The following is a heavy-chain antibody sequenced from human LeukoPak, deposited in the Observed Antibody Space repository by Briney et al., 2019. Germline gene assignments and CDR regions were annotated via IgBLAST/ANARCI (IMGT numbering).Heavy chain of an antibody. CDR1: GFTFSHYW. J-gene: IGHJ4*02. CDR3: ARFSYKHDC. D-gene: IGHD5-24*01. Sequence: GGSLRLSCAASGFTFSHYWMTWVRQAPGKGLEWVANMKEDGSQETYVDSVKGRFTISRDNAKNSLYLQMNNVRAEDTAVFYCARFSYKHDCWGQGTLVTVSS. V-gene: IGHV3-7*01. CDR2: MKEDGSQE.